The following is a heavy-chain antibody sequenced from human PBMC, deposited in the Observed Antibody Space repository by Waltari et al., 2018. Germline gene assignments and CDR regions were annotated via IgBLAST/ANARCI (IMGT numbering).Heavy chain of an antibody. D-gene: IGHD2-15*01. CDR2: IIPILGAT. Sequence: QVHLAQSVAEVRKPGSSVTVSCQASGDTFSLYAMAWVRQAPGQGLEWMGGIIPILGATNYAQKFQGRVTITADESTSTAYMELSSLRSEDTALYFCARGDATPPYYYFHSWGQGTLVTVSS. CDR3: ARGDATPPYYYFHS. J-gene: IGHJ4*02. V-gene: IGHV1-69*11. CDR1: GDTFSLYA.